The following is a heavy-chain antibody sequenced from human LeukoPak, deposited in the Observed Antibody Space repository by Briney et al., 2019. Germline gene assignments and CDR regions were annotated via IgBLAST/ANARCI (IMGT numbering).Heavy chain of an antibody. D-gene: IGHD6-13*01. CDR1: GYTFTGYY. Sequence: ASVTVSCKASGYTFTGYYMHWVRQAPGQGLEWMGWINPNSGGTNYAQKFQGRVTMTRDTSISTAYMELSRLRSDDTAVYYCARDQPRIAAAADAFDIWGQGTMVTVSS. CDR3: ARDQPRIAAAADAFDI. CDR2: INPNSGGT. V-gene: IGHV1-2*02. J-gene: IGHJ3*02.